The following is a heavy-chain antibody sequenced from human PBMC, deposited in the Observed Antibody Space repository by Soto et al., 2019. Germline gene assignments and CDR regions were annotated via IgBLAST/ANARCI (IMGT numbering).Heavy chain of an antibody. CDR3: ARLVAAGITYYFDS. J-gene: IGHJ4*02. CDR2: ISGSAGST. Sequence: PGGSLRLSCTGSGFTFSNYAKIWVRQAPGKGLEWVSAISGSAGSTYYAASVKGRFTVSKDNSRKTLHLQMSSLRAEDSAVYYCARLVAAGITYYFDSWGQGTLVTVSS. V-gene: IGHV3-23*01. D-gene: IGHD2-21*01. CDR1: GFTFSNYA.